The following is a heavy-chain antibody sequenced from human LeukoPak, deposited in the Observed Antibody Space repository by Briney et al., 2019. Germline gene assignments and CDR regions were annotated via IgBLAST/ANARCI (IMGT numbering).Heavy chain of an antibody. V-gene: IGHV4-34*01. CDR1: GGSFSGYY. Sequence: SETLSLTCAVYGGSFSGYYWSWIRQPPGKGLEWIGEINHSGSTNYNPSLKSRVTISVDTSKNQFSLKLSSVTAADTAVYYCARDLGYYDSSGYTDYWGQGTLVTVPS. CDR2: INHSGST. D-gene: IGHD3-22*01. J-gene: IGHJ4*02. CDR3: ARDLGYYDSSGYTDY.